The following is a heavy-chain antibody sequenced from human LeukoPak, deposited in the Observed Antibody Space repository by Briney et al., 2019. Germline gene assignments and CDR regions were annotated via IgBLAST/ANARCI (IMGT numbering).Heavy chain of an antibody. CDR3: ARPGGSGSYYGY. V-gene: IGHV4-39*01. D-gene: IGHD3-10*01. CDR2: IYYSGGT. CDR1: GGSISSSSYY. J-gene: IGHJ4*02. Sequence: SETLSLTCTVSGGSISSSSYYWGWIRHPPGKGLEWIGSIYYSGGTYYNPSLKSRVTISVDTSKNQFSLKLNSVTAADTAVYYCARPGGSGSYYGYWGQGTLVTVSS.